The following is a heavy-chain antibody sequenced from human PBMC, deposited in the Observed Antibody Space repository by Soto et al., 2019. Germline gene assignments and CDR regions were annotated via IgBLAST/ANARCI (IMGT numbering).Heavy chain of an antibody. CDR1: GYTFTSYD. J-gene: IGHJ6*02. V-gene: IGHV1-8*01. D-gene: IGHD6-13*01. CDR3: ARDLAAAGTYYYYGMDV. Sequence: QVQLVQSGAEVKKPGASVKVSCKASGYTFTSYDINWVRQATGQGLEWMGWMNPNSGNTGYAQKFQGRVTMTRNTSISTAYMELSSLRSDDTAVYYCARDLAAAGTYYYYGMDVWGQGTTVTVSS. CDR2: MNPNSGNT.